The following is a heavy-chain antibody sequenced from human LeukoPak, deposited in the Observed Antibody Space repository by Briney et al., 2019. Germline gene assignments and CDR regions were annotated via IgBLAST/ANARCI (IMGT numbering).Heavy chain of an antibody. Sequence: SETLSLTCAVSAGSISGFYWTWFRQPPGKGLEWIGYIYYTGSTAYNPSLKSRVTISVDTSKNQFSLKLSSVTAADTAVYYCARHLGWFGEFLNWFDPWGQGTLVTVSS. V-gene: IGHV4-59*08. J-gene: IGHJ5*02. CDR3: ARHLGWFGEFLNWFDP. CDR2: IYYTGST. CDR1: AGSISGFY. D-gene: IGHD3-10*01.